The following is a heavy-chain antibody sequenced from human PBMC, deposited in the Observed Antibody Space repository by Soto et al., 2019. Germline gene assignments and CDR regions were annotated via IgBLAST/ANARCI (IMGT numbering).Heavy chain of an antibody. Sequence: SQTLSLPCGISGDSVSSNSAAWNWIRQSPSRGLEWLGRTYYRSNWYHDYAVSVKSRITINGDTSKNQFSLHLNAGTTEDTAVYYCVRDRQWSFEYWGHGTLVTVS. CDR3: VRDRQWSFEY. CDR1: GDSVSSNSAA. V-gene: IGHV6-1*01. D-gene: IGHD2-15*01. J-gene: IGHJ4*01. CDR2: TYYRSNWYH.